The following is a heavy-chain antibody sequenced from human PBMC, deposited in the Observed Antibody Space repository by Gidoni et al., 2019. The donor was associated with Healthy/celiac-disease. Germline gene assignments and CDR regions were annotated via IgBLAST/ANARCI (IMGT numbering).Heavy chain of an antibody. Sequence: QVQLQQWGAGLLKPSETLSLTCAVYGGSFSGYYWSWIRQPPGKGLEWIGEINHRGSTNYNPSLKSRVTISVDTSKNQFSLKLSSVTAADTAVYYCARHADIVVVVAAVHDAFDIWGQGTMVTVSS. CDR1: GGSFSGYY. CDR3: ARHADIVVVVAAVHDAFDI. J-gene: IGHJ3*02. D-gene: IGHD2-15*01. V-gene: IGHV4-34*01. CDR2: INHRGST.